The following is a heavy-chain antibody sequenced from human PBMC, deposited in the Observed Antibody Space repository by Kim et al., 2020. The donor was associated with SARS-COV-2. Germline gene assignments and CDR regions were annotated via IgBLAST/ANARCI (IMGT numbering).Heavy chain of an antibody. D-gene: IGHD6-6*01. J-gene: IGHJ6*02. CDR3: ARAVTVAARARHYYYGMDV. Sequence: ASVKVSCKASGYTFTGYYMHWVRQAPGQGLEWMGRINPNSGGTNYAQKFQGRVTMTRDTSISTAYMELSRLRSDDTAVYYCARAVTVAARARHYYYGMDVWDQGTTVTVSS. CDR2: INPNSGGT. V-gene: IGHV1-2*06. CDR1: GYTFTGYY.